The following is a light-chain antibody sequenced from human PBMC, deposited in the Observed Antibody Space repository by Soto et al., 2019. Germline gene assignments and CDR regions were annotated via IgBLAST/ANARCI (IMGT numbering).Light chain of an antibody. V-gene: IGKV3-11*01. CDR1: QSVSFD. CDR3: QQRSDWPS. CDR2: DAS. Sequence: EIVLTQSPATLSLSPGERATLSCRDSQSVSFDLAWYQQKPGQAPRLLIYDASNRATGIPARFSGSGSGTDFTLTISSLEPEDFALYYCQQRSDWPSFGQGTRLDIK. J-gene: IGKJ5*01.